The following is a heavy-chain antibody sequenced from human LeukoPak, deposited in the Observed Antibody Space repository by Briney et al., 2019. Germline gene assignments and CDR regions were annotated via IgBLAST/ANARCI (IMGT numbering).Heavy chain of an antibody. J-gene: IGHJ4*02. Sequence: PSETLSLTCTVSGGSISSSSYYWGWIRQPPGKGLEWIGSIYYSGSTHYNPSLKSRVTISVDTSKNQFSLKLSSVTAADTAVYYCARQNSGFIAAAGRFDYWGQGTLVTVSS. CDR3: ARQNSGFIAAAGRFDY. CDR1: GGSISSSSYY. D-gene: IGHD6-13*01. V-gene: IGHV4-39*01. CDR2: IYYSGST.